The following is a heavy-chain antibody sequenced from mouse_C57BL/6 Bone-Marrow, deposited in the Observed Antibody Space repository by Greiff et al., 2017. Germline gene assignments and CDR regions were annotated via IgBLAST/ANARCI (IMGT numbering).Heavy chain of an antibody. Sequence: VQVVQSGPGLVQPSPCLSITCTASGFSLTSYGVHWVRQSPGKGLEWLGVICPGGGTAYNAAFMSRLSMTKDNSKSQVFLKMSSLQADDTAIYYCAKRASCDDDWAMDYWGQGTTVTVSS. D-gene: IGHD2-4*01. CDR3: AKRASCDDDWAMDY. CDR2: ICPGGGT. V-gene: IGHV2-5*01. CDR1: GFSLTSYG. J-gene: IGHJ4*01.